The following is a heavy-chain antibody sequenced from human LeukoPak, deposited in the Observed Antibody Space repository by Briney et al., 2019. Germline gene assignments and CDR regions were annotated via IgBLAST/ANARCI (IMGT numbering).Heavy chain of an antibody. J-gene: IGHJ4*02. CDR2: IWYDGSNK. Sequence: AGGSLRLSCAASGFTFSSYAMSWVRQAPGKGLEWVAVIWYDGSNKYYADSVKGRFTISRDNSKNTLYLQMNSLRAEDTAVYYCARVASSGYYGDYWGQGTLVTVSS. CDR1: GFTFSSYA. D-gene: IGHD3-22*01. CDR3: ARVASSGYYGDY. V-gene: IGHV3-33*08.